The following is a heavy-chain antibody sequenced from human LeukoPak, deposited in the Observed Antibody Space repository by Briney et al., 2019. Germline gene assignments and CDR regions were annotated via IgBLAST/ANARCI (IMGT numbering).Heavy chain of an antibody. CDR1: GYTFTSYG. D-gene: IGHD4-17*01. CDR2: ISAYNGNT. CDR3: ARVGHTVTKYYYYYYMDV. J-gene: IGHJ6*03. Sequence: ASVKVSCKASGYTFTSYGISWVRQAPGQGLEWMGWISAYNGNTNYAQKLQGRVTMTTDTSTSTAYMELRSLGSDDTAVYYCARVGHTVTKYYYYYYMDVWGKGTTVTVSS. V-gene: IGHV1-18*01.